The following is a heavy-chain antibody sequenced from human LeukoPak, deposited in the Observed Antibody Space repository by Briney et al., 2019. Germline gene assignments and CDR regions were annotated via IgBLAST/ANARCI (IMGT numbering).Heavy chain of an antibody. J-gene: IGHJ4*02. Sequence: HPGGSLRLSCAASGFIFTNYFMSWVRQAPGKGLEWVSTITGSGGTTFYADSVKGRFTISRDNSKNTLYLRISSLRAEDTAVYYCAKRNSTGWYYFDYWGQGVLVTVSS. CDR3: AKRNSTGWYYFDY. D-gene: IGHD6-19*01. V-gene: IGHV3-23*01. CDR1: GFIFTNYF. CDR2: ITGSGGTT.